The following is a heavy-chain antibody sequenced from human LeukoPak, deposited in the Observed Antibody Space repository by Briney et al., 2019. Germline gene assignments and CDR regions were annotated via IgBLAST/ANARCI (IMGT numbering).Heavy chain of an antibody. Sequence: PSETLSLTCTVSGGSISSGDYYWSWIRQPPGKGLEWIGYIYYSGSTYYNPSLKSRVTISVGTSKNQFSLKLSSVTAADTAVYYCARGAGYSSSWYDYWGQGTLVTVSS. J-gene: IGHJ4*02. D-gene: IGHD6-13*01. V-gene: IGHV4-30-4*01. CDR3: ARGAGYSSSWYDY. CDR2: IYYSGST. CDR1: GGSISSGDYY.